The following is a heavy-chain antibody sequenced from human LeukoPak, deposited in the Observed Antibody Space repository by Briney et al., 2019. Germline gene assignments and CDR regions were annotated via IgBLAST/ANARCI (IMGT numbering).Heavy chain of an antibody. J-gene: IGHJ5*02. V-gene: IGHV3-49*04. CDR1: GFTFGDYA. CDR2: IRSKAYGGTT. D-gene: IGHD5-12*01. CDR3: TRSGYSGYDRPRA. Sequence: GGSLRLSCTASGFTFGDYAMSWVRQAPGKGLEWVGFIRSKAYGGTTEYAASVKGRFTISRDDSKSIAYLQMNSQKTEDTAVYYCTRSGYSGYDRPRAWGQGTLVTVSS.